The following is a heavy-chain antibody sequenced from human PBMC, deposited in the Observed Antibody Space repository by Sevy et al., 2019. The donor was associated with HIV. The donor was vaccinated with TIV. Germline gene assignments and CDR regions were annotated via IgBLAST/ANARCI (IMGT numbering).Heavy chain of an antibody. Sequence: SENLSLICTVSGGSISNYYWTWIRQPPGKGLEYIGYIYYSGSTNYNPSLRSRVTISVDTSKNQFSLKLSSVTAADTAVYYCSRSSYDILTGSSPGFDYWGQGILVTVSS. CDR2: IYYSGST. J-gene: IGHJ4*02. V-gene: IGHV4-59*01. D-gene: IGHD3-9*01. CDR3: SRSSYDILTGSSPGFDY. CDR1: GGSISNYY.